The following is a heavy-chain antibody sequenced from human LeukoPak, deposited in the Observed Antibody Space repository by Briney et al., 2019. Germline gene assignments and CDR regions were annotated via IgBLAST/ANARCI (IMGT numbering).Heavy chain of an antibody. J-gene: IGHJ4*02. CDR2: ISSSDRTI. CDR1: AFTFSDYY. CDR3: AREGIRYGDNDFHY. Sequence: PGGSLRLSCAASAFTFSDYYMSWLRQAPGKGLEWVSYISSSDRTIYYADSVKGRFTISRDNTKNSLYLQMNSLRAEDTAVYYCAREGIRYGDNDFHYWAQGTLVTVSS. V-gene: IGHV3-11*04. D-gene: IGHD4-17*01.